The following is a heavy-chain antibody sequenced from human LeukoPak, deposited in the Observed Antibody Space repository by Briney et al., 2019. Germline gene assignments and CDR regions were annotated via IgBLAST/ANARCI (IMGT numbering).Heavy chain of an antibody. D-gene: IGHD6-19*01. CDR1: GLTVSSNY. CDR2: ISSGGST. V-gene: IGHV3-66*01. J-gene: IGHJ6*02. Sequence: GGSLRLSCAASGLTVSSNYMSWVRQAPGKGLEWVSLISSGGSTYYADSVRGRFTISRDNSKNTLYLQMNSLRAEDTAVYYCVRGSNGWSGMDVWGQGTTVTVS. CDR3: VRGSNGWSGMDV.